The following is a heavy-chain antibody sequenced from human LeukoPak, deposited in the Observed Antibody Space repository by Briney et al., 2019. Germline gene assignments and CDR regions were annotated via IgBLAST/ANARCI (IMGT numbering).Heavy chain of an antibody. V-gene: IGHV3-33*01. CDR3: ARDRGYYDSSASGY. CDR1: GFTFSSYA. CDR2: IWYDGSNK. J-gene: IGHJ4*02. Sequence: GGSLRLSCAASGFTFSSYAMHWVRQAPGKGLEWVAVIWYDGSNKYYADSVKGRFTISRDNAKNSLYLQMNSLRAEDTAVYYCARDRGYYDSSASGYWGQGTLVTVSS. D-gene: IGHD3-22*01.